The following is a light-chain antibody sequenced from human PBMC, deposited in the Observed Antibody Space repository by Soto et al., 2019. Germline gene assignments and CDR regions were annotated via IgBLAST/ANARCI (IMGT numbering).Light chain of an antibody. J-gene: IGKJ3*01. Sequence: EIVLTQSPGTLSLSPGERATLSCRASQSVSSSYLAWYQQKPGQAPRLLIYGASSRATGIPDRFSGSGSGTDFTLTISRLEPEDFAVYYCQQYGSSPPGVITFGPGTKVDIK. CDR2: GAS. CDR3: QQYGSSPPGVIT. V-gene: IGKV3-20*01. CDR1: QSVSSSY.